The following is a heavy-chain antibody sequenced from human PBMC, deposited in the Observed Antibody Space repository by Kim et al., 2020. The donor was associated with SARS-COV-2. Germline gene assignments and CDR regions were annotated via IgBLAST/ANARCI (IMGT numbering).Heavy chain of an antibody. Sequence: GGSLRLSGAASGFSFSTYAMSWVRQAPGKGLEWVSYISGSGRGIHYADSVKGRFTISRDNAKKSLFLQMNSLRAEDTAVYYCAREVTVTPDAFDIWGQGTLVTVSS. CDR2: ISGSGRGI. CDR1: GFSFSTYA. D-gene: IGHD2-21*02. V-gene: IGHV3-48*03. J-gene: IGHJ3*02. CDR3: AREVTVTPDAFDI.